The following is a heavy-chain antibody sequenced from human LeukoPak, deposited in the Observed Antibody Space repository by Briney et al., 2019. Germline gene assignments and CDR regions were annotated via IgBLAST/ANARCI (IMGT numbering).Heavy chain of an antibody. Sequence: SETLSLTCTVSGGSISSSTYYWGWIRQPPGKGLEWIGSISYSGSTYYNPSLKSRVTISVDTSKNQFSLKLSSVTAADTAVYYCASPGFWTGYRWGQGTLVTVSS. V-gene: IGHV4-39*01. CDR3: ASPGFWTGYR. J-gene: IGHJ4*02. CDR2: ISYSGST. CDR1: GGSISSSTYY. D-gene: IGHD3/OR15-3a*01.